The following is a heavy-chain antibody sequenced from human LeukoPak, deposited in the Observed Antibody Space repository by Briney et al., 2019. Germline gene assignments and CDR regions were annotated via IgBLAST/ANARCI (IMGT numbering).Heavy chain of an antibody. CDR3: ARDRYYDTSDFLDY. D-gene: IGHD3-22*01. Sequence: GGSLRLSCVASGLTFDYYGMTWVRQAPGKGLEWVSGINWNGDSTDYADSVKGRFTVSRDNGQNFLYLHMNSLRAEDTALYYCARDRYYDTSDFLDYWGQGTLVTVSS. J-gene: IGHJ4*02. V-gene: IGHV3-20*04. CDR1: GLTFDYYG. CDR2: INWNGDST.